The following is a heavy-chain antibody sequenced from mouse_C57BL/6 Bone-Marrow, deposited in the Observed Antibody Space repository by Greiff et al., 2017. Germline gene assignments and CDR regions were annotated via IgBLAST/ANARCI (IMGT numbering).Heavy chain of an antibody. CDR3: AREGYDSSYWYFDV. V-gene: IGHV1-19*01. CDR2: INPYNGGT. D-gene: IGHD1-1*01. Sequence: VQLQQSGPVLVKPGASVKMSCKASGYTFTDYYMNWVKQSHGKSLEWIGVINPYNGGTSYNQKFKGKATLTVDKSSSTAYMELSSLTSEDSAVYYWAREGYDSSYWYFDVWGTGTTVTVSS. CDR1: GYTFTDYY. J-gene: IGHJ1*03.